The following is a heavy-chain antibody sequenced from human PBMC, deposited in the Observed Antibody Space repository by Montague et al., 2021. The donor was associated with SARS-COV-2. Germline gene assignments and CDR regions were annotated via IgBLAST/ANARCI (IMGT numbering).Heavy chain of an antibody. CDR1: GFTFDDYA. V-gene: IGHV3-9*01. CDR2: ISWNSDSI. CDR3: AKATTRSSGGDFDY. D-gene: IGHD6-19*01. J-gene: IGHJ4*02. Sequence: FLRLSCAASGFTFDDYAMHWVRQAPGKGLEWVSGISWNSDSIGYADSVKGRFTISRDNAKNSLHLQMNSLRAEDTAFYYCAKATTRSSGGDFDYWGQGTLVTVSS.